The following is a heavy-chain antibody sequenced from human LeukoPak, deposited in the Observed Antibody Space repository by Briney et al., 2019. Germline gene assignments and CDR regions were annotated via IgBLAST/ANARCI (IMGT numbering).Heavy chain of an antibody. CDR3: ARARSARLGVVIKDNWFDP. CDR1: GYSFTSYW. CDR2: IYPGDSDT. J-gene: IGHJ5*02. Sequence: GESLKISCKGSGYSFTSYWIGWVRQMPGKGLEWMGIIYPGDSDTRYSPSFQGQVTISADKSISTAYLQWSSLKASDTAMYYCARARSARLGVVIKDNWFDPWGQGTLVTVSS. D-gene: IGHD3-3*01. V-gene: IGHV5-51*01.